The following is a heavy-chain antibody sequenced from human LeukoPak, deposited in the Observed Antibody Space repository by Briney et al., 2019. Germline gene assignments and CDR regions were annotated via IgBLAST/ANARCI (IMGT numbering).Heavy chain of an antibody. CDR2: IYHSGST. CDR3: AREGVEMATTSDC. CDR1: GGSISSSNW. V-gene: IGHV4-4*02. D-gene: IGHD5-24*01. Sequence: SGTLSLTCAVPGGSISSSNWWSWVRQPPGKGLEWIGEIYHSGSTNYNPSLKSRVTISVDKSKNQFSLKLSSVTAADTAVYYCAREGVEMATTSDCWGQGTLVTVSS. J-gene: IGHJ4*02.